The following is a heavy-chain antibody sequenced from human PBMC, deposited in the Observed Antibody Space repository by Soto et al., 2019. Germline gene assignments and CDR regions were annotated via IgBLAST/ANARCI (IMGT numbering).Heavy chain of an antibody. Sequence: GASVKVSCKASGFTFSNSAVQWVRQARGQRLEWIGWIVVDSTNTNYAQKFQERLTITWDMSTSTAYMELSSLRSEDTAVYYCAASSLCGSTSCLIAPWGQGTLVTVSS. CDR1: GFTFSNSA. D-gene: IGHD2-2*01. CDR3: AASSLCGSTSCLIAP. J-gene: IGHJ5*02. CDR2: IVVDSTNT. V-gene: IGHV1-58*01.